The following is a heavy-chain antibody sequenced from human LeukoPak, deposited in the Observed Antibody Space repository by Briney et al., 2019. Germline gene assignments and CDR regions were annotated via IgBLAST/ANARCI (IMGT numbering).Heavy chain of an antibody. CDR2: ISSSSSTI. CDR1: GFTFNSYS. CDR3: VRDRGPYYFDSSGSYYFDL. V-gene: IGHV3-48*04. Sequence: GGSLRLSCAASGFTFNSYSMNWVRQAPGKGLEWISDISSSSSTIYYADSVKGRFTISRDNAKNSLYLQMNSLRAEDTAVYYCVRDRGPYYFDSSGSYYFDLWGQGTLVTVSS. J-gene: IGHJ4*02. D-gene: IGHD3-22*01.